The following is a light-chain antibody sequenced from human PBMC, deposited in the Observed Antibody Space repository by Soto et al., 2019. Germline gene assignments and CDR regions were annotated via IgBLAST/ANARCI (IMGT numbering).Light chain of an antibody. V-gene: IGKV3-20*01. J-gene: IGKJ1*01. Sequence: VMTQSPGTLSLSPGERATLSCRASQSVSSSYLAWYQQKPGQAPRLLIYGASSRATGIPDRFSGSGSGTDFTLTISRLEPEDFAVYYCHQYGSSPRTFGPGTKVDIK. CDR1: QSVSSSY. CDR2: GAS. CDR3: HQYGSSPRT.